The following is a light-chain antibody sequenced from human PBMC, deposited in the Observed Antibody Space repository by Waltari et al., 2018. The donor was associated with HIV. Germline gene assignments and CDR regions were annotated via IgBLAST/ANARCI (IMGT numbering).Light chain of an antibody. V-gene: IGKV1-39*01. CDR3: LQSRSIPLT. Sequence: IQLTQSPFSLSASIGDKVSITCRASQSLSDFLHWYQQKPGKPPKLLIHGGSTLESGVPSRFSGSGSDTDYTRTISSLQPDDFATYYCLQSRSIPLTFGPGTKV. CDR2: GGS. J-gene: IGKJ3*01. CDR1: QSLSDF.